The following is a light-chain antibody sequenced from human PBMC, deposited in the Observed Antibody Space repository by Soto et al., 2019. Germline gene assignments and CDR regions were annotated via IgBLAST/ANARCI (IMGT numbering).Light chain of an antibody. J-gene: IGKJ4*01. CDR3: QQRSNWLT. Sequence: EIVLTQSPGTLSLTPGERATLSCRASQIIMRKYLAWYQQKPGQAPRLLIYDASNRATGIPARFSGSGSGTNFTLTISRLEPEDFAVYYCQQRSNWLTFGGGTKVDI. CDR2: DAS. V-gene: IGKV3D-20*02. CDR1: QIIMRKY.